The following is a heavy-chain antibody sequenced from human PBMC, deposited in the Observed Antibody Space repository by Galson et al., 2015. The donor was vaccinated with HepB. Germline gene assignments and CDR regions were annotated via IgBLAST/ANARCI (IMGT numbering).Heavy chain of an antibody. J-gene: IGHJ6*03. CDR2: ISAYNGNT. V-gene: IGHV1-18*01. D-gene: IGHD3-3*01. Sequence: SVKVSCKASGYTFTSYGISWVRQAPGQGLEWMGWISAYNGNTNYAQKLQGRVTMTTDTSTSTAYMELRSLRSDDTAVYYCARDPLREYRFWSGYYTGWGDYYYYMDVWGKGTTVTVSS. CDR1: GYTFTSYG. CDR3: ARDPLREYRFWSGYYTGWGDYYYYMDV.